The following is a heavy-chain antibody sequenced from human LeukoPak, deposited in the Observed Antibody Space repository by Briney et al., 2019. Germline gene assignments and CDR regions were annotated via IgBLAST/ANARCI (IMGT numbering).Heavy chain of an antibody. J-gene: IGHJ4*02. V-gene: IGHV4-59*01. CDR3: ARGGSGTYYHY. Sequence: SETLSLTCSVSRGSISDYYWSWIRQPPGKGLEWIGYVSYSGSTNYNPSLKSRVTISVDTSKNQFSLKLSSVTAADTAVYYCARGGSGTYYHYWGQGTLVTVPS. CDR2: VSYSGST. CDR1: RGSISDYY. D-gene: IGHD1-26*01.